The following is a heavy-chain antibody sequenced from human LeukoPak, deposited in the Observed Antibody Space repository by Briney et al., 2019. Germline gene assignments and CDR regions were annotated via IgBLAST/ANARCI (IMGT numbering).Heavy chain of an antibody. V-gene: IGHV3-23*01. CDR3: AKDYDSSGYYIY. Sequence: PGGSLRLSCAASGFTFSSYAMSWVRQAPREGLEWVSAISGSGGSTYYADSVKGRFTISRDNSKNTLYLQMNSLRAEDTAVYYCAKDYDSSGYYIYWGQGTLVTVSS. CDR2: ISGSGGST. D-gene: IGHD3-22*01. J-gene: IGHJ4*02. CDR1: GFTFSSYA.